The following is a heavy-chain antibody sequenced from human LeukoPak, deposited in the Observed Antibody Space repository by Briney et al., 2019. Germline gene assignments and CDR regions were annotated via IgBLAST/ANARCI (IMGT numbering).Heavy chain of an antibody. D-gene: IGHD5-12*01. CDR3: ATVGGYGSHFDY. J-gene: IGHJ4*02. Sequence: GGSLRLSCSASGFTFSSCAMHWVRQAPGKGLQYVSSISPDGGSTYYADSVKGRFTVSRDNSKNTLFLQMNSLRAEDTAVYYCATVGGYGSHFDYWGQGTLVTVSS. V-gene: IGHV3-64*04. CDR1: GFTFSSCA. CDR2: ISPDGGST.